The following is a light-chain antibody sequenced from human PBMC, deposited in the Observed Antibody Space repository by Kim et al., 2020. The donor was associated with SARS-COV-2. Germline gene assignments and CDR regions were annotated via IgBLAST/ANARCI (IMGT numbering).Light chain of an antibody. Sequence: GQSINTPCTGTTGDVGRYNLVSWYQQHPGKVPKVVIYEVSEGPSGVSNRFSGSKSGTTAFLTISGLQAEDEAEYFCCSYASLSSYVFGTGTKVTVL. J-gene: IGLJ1*01. V-gene: IGLV2-23*02. CDR3: CSYASLSSYV. CDR1: TGDVGRYNL. CDR2: EVS.